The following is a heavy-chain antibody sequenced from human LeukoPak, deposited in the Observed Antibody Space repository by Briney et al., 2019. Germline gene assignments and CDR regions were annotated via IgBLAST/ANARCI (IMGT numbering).Heavy chain of an antibody. D-gene: IGHD2/OR15-2a*01. V-gene: IGHV1-46*01. CDR2: ISPSGGST. CDR1: GGTFSSYV. Sequence: GASVKVSCKASGGTFSSYVISWVRQAPGQWLEWMGIISPSGGSTSYAQKFQGRVTMTRDTSTSTVYMELSSLRSEDTAVYYCARGGIVGDPVHDYWGQGTLVTVSS. J-gene: IGHJ4*02. CDR3: ARGGIVGDPVHDY.